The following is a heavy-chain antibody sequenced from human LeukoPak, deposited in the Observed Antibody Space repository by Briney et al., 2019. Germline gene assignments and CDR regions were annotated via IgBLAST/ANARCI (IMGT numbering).Heavy chain of an antibody. CDR1: GFTFSSYE. J-gene: IGHJ6*03. V-gene: IGHV3-21*01. Sequence: GGSLRLSCAASGFTFSSYEMNWVRQAPGKVLEWVSSITSSSTYIYYADSVKGRFTISRDNARNSLYLQMNSLRAEDTAVYYCARDPYSGSYGNDYYYYMDVWGKGTTVTISS. CDR3: ARDPYSGSYGNDYYYYMDV. CDR2: ITSSSTYI. D-gene: IGHD1-26*01.